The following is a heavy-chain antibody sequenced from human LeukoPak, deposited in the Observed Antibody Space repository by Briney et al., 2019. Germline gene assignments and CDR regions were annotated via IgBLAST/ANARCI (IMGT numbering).Heavy chain of an antibody. CDR3: AKYGAGGRYSYGYAYFDY. D-gene: IGHD5-18*01. V-gene: IGHV3-23*01. CDR1: GFTVSSNY. Sequence: GGSLRLSCAASGFTVSSNYMSWVRQAPGKGLEWVSAISGSGGSTYYADSVKGRFTISRDNSKNTLYLQMNSLRAEDTAVYYCAKYGAGGRYSYGYAYFDYWGQGTLVTVSS. CDR2: ISGSGGST. J-gene: IGHJ4*02.